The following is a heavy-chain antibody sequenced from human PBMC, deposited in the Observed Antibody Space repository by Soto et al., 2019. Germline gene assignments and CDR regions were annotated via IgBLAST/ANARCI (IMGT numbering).Heavy chain of an antibody. CDR2: INAGNGNT. Sequence: QVQLVQSGAEVKEPGASVKVSCKASGYTFTNYAMHWVRQAPGQRLEWMGWINAGNGNTKYSQKFQGRVTITRDTSATTAYMELSSLRSEDTAEYYCARGGSLYWYFDLWGRGTLVTVSS. J-gene: IGHJ2*01. CDR1: GYTFTNYA. V-gene: IGHV1-3*01. D-gene: IGHD1-26*01. CDR3: ARGGSLYWYFDL.